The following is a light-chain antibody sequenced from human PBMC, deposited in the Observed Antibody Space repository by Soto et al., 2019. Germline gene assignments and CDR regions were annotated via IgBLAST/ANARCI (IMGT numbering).Light chain of an antibody. V-gene: IGLV2-14*03. CDR1: SSDVGSYDY. CDR3: CAYSTSGTHV. J-gene: IGLJ1*01. Sequence: QSVLTXPAYVSGSPGQSITFSCPGTSSDVGSYDYVSWHQQHPGKAPKLIIYDVNNRPSGVPSRFSGYKSGNTASLIISGLQTEDEADYYCCAYSTSGTHVFGTGTKVTVL. CDR2: DVN.